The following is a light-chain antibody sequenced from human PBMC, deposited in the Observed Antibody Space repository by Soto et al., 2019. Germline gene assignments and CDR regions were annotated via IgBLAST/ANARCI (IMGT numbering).Light chain of an antibody. CDR3: SSFTTSSTLV. Sequence: QSALTQPASVSGSPGQPITISCTGTSSDVGSFDSVAWYQHNPGKAPKLMIYDVSNRPSGVSSRFSGSKSGNTASLSISVLQTEDEANYYCSSFTTSSTLVFGTGTKVTVL. CDR2: DVS. J-gene: IGLJ1*01. CDR1: SSDVGSFDS. V-gene: IGLV2-14*01.